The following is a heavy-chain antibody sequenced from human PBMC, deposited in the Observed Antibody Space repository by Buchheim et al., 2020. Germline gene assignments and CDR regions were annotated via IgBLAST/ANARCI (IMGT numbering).Heavy chain of an antibody. CDR3: AKAEDCSSTSCYWWGGYYGMDV. J-gene: IGHJ6*02. D-gene: IGHD2-2*01. V-gene: IGHV3-23*01. Sequence: EVQLLESGGGLVQPGGSLRLSCAASGFTFSNYAMSWVRQAPGKGLEWVSAISGIGGSSYYADSVKGRFTISRDNSKNTLYLQMNSLRAEDTAVYYCAKAEDCSSTSCYWWGGYYGMDVWGQGTT. CDR2: ISGIGGSS. CDR1: GFTFSNYA.